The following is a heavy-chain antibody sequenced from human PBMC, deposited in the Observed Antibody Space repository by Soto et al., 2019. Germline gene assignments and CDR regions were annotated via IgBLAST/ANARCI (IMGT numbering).Heavy chain of an antibody. V-gene: IGHV1-18*01. Sequence: QVHLVQSGAEVKKPGASVKVSCKASGYTFTSYGITWVRQAPGQGLEWMGWISAHNGNTDYAQKLQGRVTVTRDTSTSTAYMELRILISDDTAVYYCARGRYGDYWGQGALVTVSS. CDR2: ISAHNGNT. J-gene: IGHJ4*02. CDR1: GYTFTSYG. D-gene: IGHD1-1*01. CDR3: ARGRYGDY.